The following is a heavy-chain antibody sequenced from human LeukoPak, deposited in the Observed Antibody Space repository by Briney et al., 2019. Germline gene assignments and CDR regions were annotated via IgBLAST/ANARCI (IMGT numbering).Heavy chain of an antibody. Sequence: GASVKVSCKASGYTFTGYYMHWVRQAPGQGLEWMGWINPNSGGTNYAQKFQGRVTMTRDTSISTAYMELSRLRSDDTAVYYCARARGAYGDDAFDIWGQGTMVTVSS. V-gene: IGHV1-2*02. J-gene: IGHJ3*02. CDR1: GYTFTGYY. D-gene: IGHD4-17*01. CDR2: INPNSGGT. CDR3: ARARGAYGDDAFDI.